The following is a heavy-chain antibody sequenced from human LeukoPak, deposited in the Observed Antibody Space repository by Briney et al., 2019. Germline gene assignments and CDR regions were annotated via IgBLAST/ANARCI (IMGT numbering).Heavy chain of an antibody. CDR3: AKNTGHRLVGPTNYFDY. CDR2: INPSGGST. CDR1: GYTFTSYY. D-gene: IGHD1-26*01. V-gene: IGHV1-46*01. Sequence: ASVKVSCKASGYTFTSYYMHWVRQAPGQGLEWMGIINPSGGSTSYAQKFQGRVTMTRDTSTSTVYMELSSLRSDDTAVYYCAKNTGHRLVGPTNYFDYWGQGTLVTVSS. J-gene: IGHJ4*02.